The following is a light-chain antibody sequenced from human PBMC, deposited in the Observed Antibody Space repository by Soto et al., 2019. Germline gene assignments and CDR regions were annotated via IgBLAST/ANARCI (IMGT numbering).Light chain of an antibody. CDR3: QAWDIIVV. CDR1: KLGDKY. J-gene: IGLJ2*01. CDR2: QDS. V-gene: IGLV3-1*01. Sequence: SYELTQPPSVSVSPGQTASITCSGDKLGDKYACWYQQKPGQSPVLVIYQDSKRPSGIPERFSGSNSGNTATLTISGTQAMDEADYYCQAWDIIVVFGGGTKLTVL.